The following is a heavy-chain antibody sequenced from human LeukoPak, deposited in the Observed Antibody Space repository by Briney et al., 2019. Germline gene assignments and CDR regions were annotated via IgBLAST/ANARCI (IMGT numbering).Heavy chain of an antibody. CDR2: INTNTGNP. J-gene: IGHJ6*03. Sequence: ASVKVSCKASGYTFTSYAMNWVRQAPGQGLEWMGWINTNTGNPTYAQGFTGRFVFSLDTSVSTAYLQISSLKAEDTAVYYCARDQRYSSSWIRPYYYYYYMDVWGKGTTVTVSS. CDR3: ARDQRYSSSWIRPYYYYYYMDV. CDR1: GYTFTSYA. V-gene: IGHV7-4-1*02. D-gene: IGHD6-13*01.